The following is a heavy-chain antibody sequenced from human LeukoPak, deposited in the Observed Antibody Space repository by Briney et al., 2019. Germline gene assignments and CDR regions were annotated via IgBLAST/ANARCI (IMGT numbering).Heavy chain of an antibody. V-gene: IGHV4-34*01. CDR3: ARGFHIGYCSGGSCYVWFDP. D-gene: IGHD2-15*01. CDR1: GGSIRSFY. Sequence: KPSETLSLTCSVSGGSIRSFYWSWIRQPPGKGREWNGEINHSGSTNYNPSLKSRVTISVDTSKNQFFLKLSSVTAADTAVYYCARGFHIGYCSGGSCYVWFDPWGQGTLVTVSS. J-gene: IGHJ5*02. CDR2: INHSGST.